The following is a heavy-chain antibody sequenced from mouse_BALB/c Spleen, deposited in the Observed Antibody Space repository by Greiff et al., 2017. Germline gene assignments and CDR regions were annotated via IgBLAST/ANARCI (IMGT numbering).Heavy chain of an antibody. CDR2: IWSGGST. J-gene: IGHJ4*01. CDR1: GFSLTSYG. V-gene: IGHV2-2*02. Sequence: VHLVESGPGLVQPSQSLSITCTVSGFSLTSYGVHWVRQSPGKGLEWLGVIWSGGSTDYNAAFISRLSISKDNSKSQVFFKMNSLQANDTAIYYCARTYYGYGIFYAMDYWGQGTSVTVSS. CDR3: ARTYYGYGIFYAMDY. D-gene: IGHD1-2*01.